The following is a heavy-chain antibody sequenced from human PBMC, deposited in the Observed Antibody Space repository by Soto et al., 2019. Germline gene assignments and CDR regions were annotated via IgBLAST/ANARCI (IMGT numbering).Heavy chain of an antibody. CDR3: AKTALWYDSSGYYFVY. CDR2: IYSGGST. V-gene: IGHV3-53*01. D-gene: IGHD3-22*01. J-gene: IGHJ4*02. CDR1: GFTVSSNY. Sequence: LRLSCAASGFTVSSNYMSWVRQAPGKGLEWVSVIYSGGSTYYADSVKGRFTISRDNSKNTLYLQMNSLRAEDTAVYYCAKTALWYDSSGYYFVYWGQGTLVTVSS.